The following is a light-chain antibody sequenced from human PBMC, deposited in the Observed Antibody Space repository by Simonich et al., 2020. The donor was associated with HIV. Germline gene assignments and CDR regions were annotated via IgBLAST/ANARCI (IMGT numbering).Light chain of an antibody. V-gene: IGLV2-23*01. CDR1: SSDVGKYNL. CDR3: CSYAGTSSFWV. Sequence: QSALTQPASVSGSPGQSITISCTGTSSDVGKYNLVSWYQHHPGKAPKLMIYEANKRPSGVSNLFSGSNSGNTASLTISGLQAEDEADYYCCSYAGTSSFWVFGGGTKLTVL. CDR2: EAN. J-gene: IGLJ3*02.